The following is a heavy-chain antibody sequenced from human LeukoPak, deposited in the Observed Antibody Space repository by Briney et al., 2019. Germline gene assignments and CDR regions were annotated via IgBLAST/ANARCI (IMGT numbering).Heavy chain of an antibody. J-gene: IGHJ4*02. CDR2: INSGSTYT. D-gene: IGHD1-1*01. V-gene: IGHV3-21*01. CDR3: ARSLTTLTYEGY. Sequence: GGSLRLSCAASGFTFSSYMMNWVRQAPGKGLEWFSSINSGSTYTYYTESVKGRFTVSRDNAKNSLFLQMNSLRAEDTAIYYCARSLTTLTYEGYWGQGTLVTVSS. CDR1: GFTFSSYM.